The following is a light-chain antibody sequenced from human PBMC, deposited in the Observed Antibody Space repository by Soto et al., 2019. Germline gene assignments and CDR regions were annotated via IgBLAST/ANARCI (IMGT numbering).Light chain of an antibody. CDR2: AAS. CDR1: KGIRSY. CDR3: QQSYSTPLT. J-gene: IGKJ3*01. Sequence: DIKMTPSPSSLSASVGDRVPITSGASKGIRSYLHWYQQNPGRAPEPLIYAASSLPRGVPSRFSGSGSGTDFTLTISGLQPEDFATYYCQQSYSTPLTFGPGTKGD. V-gene: IGKV1-39*01.